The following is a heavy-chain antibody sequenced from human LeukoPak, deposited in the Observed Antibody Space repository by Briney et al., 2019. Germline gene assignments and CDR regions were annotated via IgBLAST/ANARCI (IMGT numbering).Heavy chain of an antibody. CDR3: AGGLALIVVVPAATTLWSPRLDY. CDR2: INHSGST. CDR1: GGSISSGDYY. J-gene: IGHJ4*02. D-gene: IGHD2-2*01. Sequence: PSQTLSLTCTVSGGSISSGDYYWSWIRQPPGKGLEWIGEINHSGSTNYNPSLKSRVTISVDTSKNQFSLKLSSVTAADTAVYYCAGGLALIVVVPAATTLWSPRLDYWGQGTLVTVSS. V-gene: IGHV4-30-4*08.